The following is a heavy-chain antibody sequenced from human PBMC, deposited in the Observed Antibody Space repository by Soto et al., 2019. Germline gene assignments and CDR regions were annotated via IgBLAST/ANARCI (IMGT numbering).Heavy chain of an antibody. CDR3: AKEGSGSRYSFDV. V-gene: IGHV3-30*18. D-gene: IGHD1-26*01. J-gene: IGHJ3*01. CDR2: VSSDGGTK. Sequence: QVQLVESGGGVVPPGTSLRPSCAASGFTFSGHGMHWVRQAPGKGLEWVAVVSSDGGTKYYADSVKGRLTLSRDNSRNTLSLQMSSLSSEDTAVYYCAKEGSGSRYSFDVWGQGTMVTVSS. CDR1: GFTFSGHG.